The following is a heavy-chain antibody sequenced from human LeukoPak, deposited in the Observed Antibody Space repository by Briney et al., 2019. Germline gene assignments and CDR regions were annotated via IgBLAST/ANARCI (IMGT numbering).Heavy chain of an antibody. V-gene: IGHV1-8*01. Sequence: ASVKVSCKASGYTFTSYDINWVRQATGQGLEWMGWMNPNSGNTGCAQKFQGRVTMTRSTSISTAYMELSSLRSEDTAVYYCARGHGGSRSSALFDYWGQGTLVTVSS. CDR3: ARGHGGSRSSALFDY. CDR2: MNPNSGNT. J-gene: IGHJ4*02. CDR1: GYTFTSYD. D-gene: IGHD1-26*01.